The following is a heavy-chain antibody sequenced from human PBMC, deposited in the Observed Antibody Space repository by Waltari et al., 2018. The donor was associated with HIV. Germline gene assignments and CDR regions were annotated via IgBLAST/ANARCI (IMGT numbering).Heavy chain of an antibody. Sequence: EVQLVESGGGLVRPGGSLRLSCAASGFTLSSYVMNWVRQAPGKGLEWVSSIGSSTTFIHYADSLKGRFTISRDDGKNSLYLQMNSLRAEDTAVYYCARGYSSGWSWFDPWGQGTLVTVSS. CDR3: ARGYSSGWSWFDP. CDR1: GFTLSSYV. V-gene: IGHV3-21*01. CDR2: IGSSTTFI. J-gene: IGHJ5*02. D-gene: IGHD6-19*01.